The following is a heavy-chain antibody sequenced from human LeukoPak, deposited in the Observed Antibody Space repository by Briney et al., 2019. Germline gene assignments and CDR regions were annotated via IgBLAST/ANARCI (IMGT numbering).Heavy chain of an antibody. CDR2: ITTTSST. CDR1: GFTFSSYA. CDR3: VKVVVTSGFDP. Sequence: GGSRRLSCAASGFTFSSYAMAWVRQAPGKGLEWVSSITTTSSTYYADSVKGRFTITRDNSKNTVDLQMNSLRAEDTAVYYCVKVVVTSGFDPWGQGTLVTVSS. V-gene: IGHV3-23*05. J-gene: IGHJ5*02.